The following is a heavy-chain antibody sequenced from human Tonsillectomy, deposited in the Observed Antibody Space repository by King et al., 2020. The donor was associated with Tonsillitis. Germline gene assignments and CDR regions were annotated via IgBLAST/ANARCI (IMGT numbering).Heavy chain of an antibody. CDR2: IYDSGRT. V-gene: IGHV4-59*01. CDR3: ARITVRGYSYAAPYYYYYMDV. Sequence: VQLQESGPGQVKPSETLSLTCTVSGGSISSFYWSWIRQPPGKGLEWIGYIYDSGRTNYNSSLKSRGTISVDTSKNHFSLKLSTVTAADTAVYYCARITVRGYSYAAPYYYYYMDVWGKGTTVTVSS. J-gene: IGHJ6*03. D-gene: IGHD5-12*01. CDR1: GGSISSFY.